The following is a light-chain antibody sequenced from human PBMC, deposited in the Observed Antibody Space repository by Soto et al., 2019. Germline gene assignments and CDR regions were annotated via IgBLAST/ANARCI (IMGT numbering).Light chain of an antibody. Sequence: EVVMKQSPATLSVSPGERATLSCRASESVSRNLAWYQQKPGQAPRLLIYDASTRATGIPDRFSGGGSGTEFTLTISSLQSEDFVVYYCQQYNSWPPITFGQGTRLE. CDR1: ESVSRN. J-gene: IGKJ5*01. CDR3: QQYNSWPPIT. V-gene: IGKV3-15*01. CDR2: DAS.